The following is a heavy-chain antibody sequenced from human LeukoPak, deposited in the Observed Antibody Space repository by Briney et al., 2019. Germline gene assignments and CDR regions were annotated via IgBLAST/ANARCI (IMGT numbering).Heavy chain of an antibody. CDR1: GFTVSSNY. CDR2: VHNDGSA. Sequence: PGGSLRLSCAASGFTVSSNYMSWVRQAPGKGLEWVSVVHNDGSAYYADSVKGRFTISRDNSKNALYLQMNSLRAEDTAVYYCGVWGYPGFDYWGQGTLVTVSS. D-gene: IGHD7-27*01. CDR3: GVWGYPGFDY. V-gene: IGHV3-66*01. J-gene: IGHJ4*02.